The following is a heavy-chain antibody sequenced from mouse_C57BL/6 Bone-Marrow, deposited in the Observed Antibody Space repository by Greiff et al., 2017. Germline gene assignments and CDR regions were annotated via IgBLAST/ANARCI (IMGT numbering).Heavy chain of an antibody. CDR1: GYTFTSYW. J-gene: IGHJ3*01. Sequence: VQLQQPGAELVMPGASVKLSCKASGYTFTSYWMHWVKQRPGQGLEWIGEIDPSDSYTNYNQKFKGKSTLTVDKSSSTAYMQLSSLTSEDSAVYYCAREGDYGGFAYWGQGTLVTVSA. D-gene: IGHD2-4*01. V-gene: IGHV1-69*01. CDR2: IDPSDSYT. CDR3: AREGDYGGFAY.